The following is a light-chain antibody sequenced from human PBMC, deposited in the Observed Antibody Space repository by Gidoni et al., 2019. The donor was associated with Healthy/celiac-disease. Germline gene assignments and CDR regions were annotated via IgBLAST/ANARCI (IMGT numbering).Light chain of an antibody. Sequence: EIVMTQYPATLSVYPGERATLSCRASQSISSRLAWYQQKPGQAPRLLIYGASTRATGIPAKFSGSGSGTEFTLTISSLESEGFAVYYCQQYNIWPPWTFGQGTKVEIK. J-gene: IGKJ1*01. CDR1: QSISSR. V-gene: IGKV3-15*01. CDR3: QQYNIWPPWT. CDR2: GAS.